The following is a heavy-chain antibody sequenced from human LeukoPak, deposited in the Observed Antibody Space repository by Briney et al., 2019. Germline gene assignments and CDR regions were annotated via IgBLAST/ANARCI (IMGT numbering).Heavy chain of an antibody. J-gene: IGHJ3*02. V-gene: IGHV4-59*01. Sequence: KSSETLSLTCTVSGGSISSYYWSWIRQPPGKGLEWIGYIYHSGSTNYNPTLKSRVTISVDTSKNQFSLKLSSVTAADTAVYYCATLLYGSGSYPTRDDAFDIWGQGTMVTVSS. CDR2: IYHSGST. D-gene: IGHD3-10*01. CDR3: ATLLYGSGSYPTRDDAFDI. CDR1: GGSISSYY.